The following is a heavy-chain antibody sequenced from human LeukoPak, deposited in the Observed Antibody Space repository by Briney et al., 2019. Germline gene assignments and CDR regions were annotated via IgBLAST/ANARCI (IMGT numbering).Heavy chain of an antibody. CDR2: ISSSSSYI. V-gene: IGHV3-21*01. J-gene: IGHJ6*03. D-gene: IGHD1-1*01. Sequence: GESLRLSCAASGFTFSSYSMNWVRQAPGKGLEWVSSISSSSSYIYYADSVKGRFTISRDNAKNSLYLRMNSLRAEDTAVYYCASLPLERRYHYYYYMDVWGKGTTVTVSS. CDR3: ASLPLERRYHYYYYMDV. CDR1: GFTFSSYS.